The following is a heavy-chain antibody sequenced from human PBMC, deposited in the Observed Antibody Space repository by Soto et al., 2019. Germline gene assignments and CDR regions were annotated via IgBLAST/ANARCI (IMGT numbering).Heavy chain of an antibody. CDR2: IIPILGIA. V-gene: IGHV1-69*04. D-gene: IGHD3-3*01. CDR1: GGTFSSYT. Sequence: ASVKVSCKASGGTFSSYTISWVRQAPGQGLEWMGRIIPILGIANYAQKFQGRVTITADKSTSTAYMELSSLRSEDTAVYYCARDGGEDEVTIFGVEKYYFDYWGQGTLVTVSS. J-gene: IGHJ4*02. CDR3: ARDGGEDEVTIFGVEKYYFDY.